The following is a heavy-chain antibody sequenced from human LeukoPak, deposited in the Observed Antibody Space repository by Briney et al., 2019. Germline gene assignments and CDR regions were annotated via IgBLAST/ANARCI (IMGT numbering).Heavy chain of an antibody. Sequence: GGSLRLSCAASGFTFSSYGMHWVRQAPGKGLEWVAVISYDGSNKYYADSVKGRFTISRDNSKNTLYLQMNSLRAEDTAVYYCAKEGRRWLQLWYFDYWGQGTLVTVSS. V-gene: IGHV3-30*18. CDR2: ISYDGSNK. D-gene: IGHD5-24*01. CDR3: AKEGRRWLQLWYFDY. CDR1: GFTFSSYG. J-gene: IGHJ4*02.